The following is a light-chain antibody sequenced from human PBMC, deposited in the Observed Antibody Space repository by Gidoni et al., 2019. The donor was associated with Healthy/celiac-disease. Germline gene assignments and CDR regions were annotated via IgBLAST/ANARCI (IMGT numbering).Light chain of an antibody. CDR3: AAWDDSLSGWV. CDR2: RNN. CDR1: SSNIGSNY. V-gene: IGLV1-47*01. J-gene: IGLJ3*02. Sequence: QSVLTQPPSASGTPGQRVTISCSGSSSNIGSNYVYWYQQLPGTDPKLLIYRNNQRPSGVPDRFSGSKSGTSASLAISGLRPEDEADYYCAAWDDSLSGWVFGGGTKLTVL.